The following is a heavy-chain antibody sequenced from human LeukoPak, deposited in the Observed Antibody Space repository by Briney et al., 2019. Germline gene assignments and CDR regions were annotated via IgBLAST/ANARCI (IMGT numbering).Heavy chain of an antibody. J-gene: IGHJ5*02. CDR3: ARAKRYYYGSGSGINWFDP. V-gene: IGHV1-2*02. Sequence: GASVKVSCKASGYTFTGYYMHWVRQAPGQGLEWMGWINPNSGGTNYARKFQGRVTMTRDTSISTAYMELSRLRSDDTAVYYCARAKRYYYGSGSGINWFDPWGQGTLVTVSS. CDR2: INPNSGGT. D-gene: IGHD3-10*01. CDR1: GYTFTGYY.